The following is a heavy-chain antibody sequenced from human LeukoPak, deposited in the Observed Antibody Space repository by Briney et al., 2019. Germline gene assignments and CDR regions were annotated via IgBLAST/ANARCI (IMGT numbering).Heavy chain of an antibody. CDR2: ISYDGSNK. CDR3: AREGSGWSPIDSYYFDY. CDR1: GFTFSSYA. J-gene: IGHJ4*02. Sequence: PGGSLRLSCAASGFTFSSYAMHWVRQALGKGLEWVAVISYDGSNKYYADSVKGRFTISRDNSKNTLYLQMNSLRAEDTAVYYCAREGSGWSPIDSYYFDYWGQGTLVTVSS. D-gene: IGHD6-19*01. V-gene: IGHV3-30-3*01.